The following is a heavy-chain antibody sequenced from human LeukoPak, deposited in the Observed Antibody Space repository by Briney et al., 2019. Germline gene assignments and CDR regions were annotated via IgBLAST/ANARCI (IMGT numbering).Heavy chain of an antibody. V-gene: IGHV3-53*01. J-gene: IGHJ4*02. CDR3: ARGVEPLAANTLAY. CDR2: LYSDGNT. D-gene: IGHD1-14*01. Sequence: SGGSLRLSCAASGFTVITNDMTWVRQAPGKGLEWVSVLYSDGNTKYADSVRGRFTISRDNSKNTLYPEMNSLSPDDTAVYYCARGVEPLAANTLAYWGQGTLVTVSS. CDR1: GFTVITND.